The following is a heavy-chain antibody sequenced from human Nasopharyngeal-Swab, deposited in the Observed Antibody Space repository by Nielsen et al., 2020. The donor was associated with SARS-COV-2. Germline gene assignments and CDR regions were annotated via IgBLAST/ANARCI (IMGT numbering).Heavy chain of an antibody. D-gene: IGHD2-15*01. CDR3: TTEEVVVVAALDY. CDR1: GFTFSAYS. V-gene: IGHV3-21*03. J-gene: IGHJ4*02. Sequence: GSLRLSCAGSGFTFSAYSMNWVRQAPGKGLEWVSSISPSGNSVYHEDSVKGRFTISRDNAKNSLYLQMNSLKTEDTAVYYCTTEEVVVVAALDYWGQGTLVTVSS. CDR2: ISPSGNSV.